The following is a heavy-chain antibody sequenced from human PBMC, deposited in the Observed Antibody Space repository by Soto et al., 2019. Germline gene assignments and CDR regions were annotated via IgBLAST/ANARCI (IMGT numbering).Heavy chain of an antibody. D-gene: IGHD3-22*01. J-gene: IGHJ4*02. CDR3: TSLFDYYDSSGRVTQIDY. CDR1: GFTFSGSS. Sequence: SLRLSCAASGFTFSGSSIHWVRQASGKGLEWVGRIRSKANNYATEYGASVKGRFTISRDDSKNTAYLQMNSLKAEDTAVYYCTSLFDYYDSSGRVTQIDYWGQGTLVTVSS. CDR2: IRSKANNYAT. V-gene: IGHV3-73*01.